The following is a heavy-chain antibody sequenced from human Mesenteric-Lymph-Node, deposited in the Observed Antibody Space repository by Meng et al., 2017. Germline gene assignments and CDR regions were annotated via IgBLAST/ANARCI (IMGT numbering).Heavy chain of an antibody. CDR1: GYTFTGYY. D-gene: IGHD5-18*01. V-gene: IGHV1-2*02. Sequence: ASVKVSCKASGYTFTGYYIHWVQQAPGQGLEWMGWINPNSGVTNYAQKFQGRVTMTRDTSISTAYMELSRLRSDDTAVYYCASQKRRYSYGLEITFDYWGQGTLVTVSS. CDR2: INPNSGVT. CDR3: ASQKRRYSYGLEITFDY. J-gene: IGHJ4*02.